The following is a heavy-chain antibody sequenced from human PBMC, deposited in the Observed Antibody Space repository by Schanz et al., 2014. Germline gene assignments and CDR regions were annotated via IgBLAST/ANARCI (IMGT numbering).Heavy chain of an antibody. CDR2: INPNTGGT. D-gene: IGHD3-3*01. CDR1: GYSIGGYY. V-gene: IGHV1-2*06. Sequence: QEQLVQSGAEVKTPGDSVKVSCKASGYSIGGYYMHWVRQAPGVGPEWMGRINPNTGGTQYAQKFQGRVTMTRDMSINTAYMELSRLRSDDSAVYYCASDFWSGYSHYYYGLDVWGRGTTVTVSS. J-gene: IGHJ6*02. CDR3: ASDFWSGYSHYYYGLDV.